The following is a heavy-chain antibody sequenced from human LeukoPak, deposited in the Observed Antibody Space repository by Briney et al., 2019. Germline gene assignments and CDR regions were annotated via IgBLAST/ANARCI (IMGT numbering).Heavy chain of an antibody. Sequence: ASVKVSCKASGYTFTSYGISWVRQATGQGLEWMGWISAYNGNTNYAQKLQGRVTMTTDTSTSTAYMELRSLRSDDTAVYYCARLHYDFWSGYYTNNWFDPWGQGTLVTVSS. V-gene: IGHV1-18*01. J-gene: IGHJ5*02. CDR1: GYTFTSYG. CDR3: ARLHYDFWSGYYTNNWFDP. D-gene: IGHD3-3*01. CDR2: ISAYNGNT.